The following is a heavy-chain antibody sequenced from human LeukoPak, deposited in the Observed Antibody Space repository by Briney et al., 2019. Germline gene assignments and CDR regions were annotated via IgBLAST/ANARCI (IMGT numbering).Heavy chain of an antibody. D-gene: IGHD3-22*01. CDR1: GGSFSGYY. CDR3: ASRFSGYYPYYFDY. V-gene: IGHV4-34*01. CDR2: INHSGST. Sequence: PSETLSLTCAVYGGSFSGYYWSWIRQPPGKGLEWIGEINHSGSTNYNPSLKSRVTISVDTPKNQFSLKLSSVTAADTAVYYCASRFSGYYPYYFDYWGQGTLVTVSS. J-gene: IGHJ4*02.